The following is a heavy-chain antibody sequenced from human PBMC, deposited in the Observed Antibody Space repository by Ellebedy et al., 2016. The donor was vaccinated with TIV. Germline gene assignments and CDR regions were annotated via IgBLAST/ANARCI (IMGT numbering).Heavy chain of an antibody. J-gene: IGHJ4*02. Sequence: AASVKVSCKASGYTFTGYYMHWVRQAPGQGLEWMGWINPNSGGTNYAQKFQGRVTMTRDTSISTAYMELSRLRSDDTAVYYCARGDTVTTNYFDYWGQGTLVTVSS. CDR1: GYTFTGYY. D-gene: IGHD4-17*01. V-gene: IGHV1-2*02. CDR2: INPNSGGT. CDR3: ARGDTVTTNYFDY.